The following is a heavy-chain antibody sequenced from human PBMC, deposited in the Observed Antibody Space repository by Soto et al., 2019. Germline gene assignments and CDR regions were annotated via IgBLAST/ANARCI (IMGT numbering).Heavy chain of an antibody. D-gene: IGHD6-19*01. V-gene: IGHV3-23*01. CDR2: VSGSGGTT. CDR1: GFTFSSSA. Sequence: EVQLLDSGGGLVQPGGSLRLSCAASGFTFSSSAMSWVRQAPGKGLEWVSAVSGSGGTTYYAGSVRGRFTISRDNSKNTLYLQMNRLRAEDTAIYFCARCTVDTIVTSGWCHYLDPWGQGTLVTVSS. CDR3: ARCTVDTIVTSGWCHYLDP. J-gene: IGHJ5*02.